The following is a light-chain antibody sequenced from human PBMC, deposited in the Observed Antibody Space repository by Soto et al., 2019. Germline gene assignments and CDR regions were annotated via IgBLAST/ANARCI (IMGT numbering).Light chain of an antibody. CDR3: RKYTSAPWT. CDR1: QDIGHY. CDR2: DAS. V-gene: IGKV1-27*01. J-gene: IGKJ1*01. Sequence: DIQMTQKPSSLSASVGDRVTIACRASQDIGHYLAWYQQKPGKLPKLLISDASVLRSGVSSRFSSSGSGTDFTLTISSLQPEDVATYFCRKYTSAPWTFGQGTKVDI.